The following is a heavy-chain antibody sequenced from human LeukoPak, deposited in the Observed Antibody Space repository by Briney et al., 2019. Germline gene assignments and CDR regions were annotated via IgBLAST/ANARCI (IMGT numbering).Heavy chain of an antibody. CDR1: GGSISSNFY. V-gene: IGHV4-38-2*01. CDR3: AISIGYSYGDDAFDV. Sequence: PSETLSLTCAVSGGSISSNFYWGWVRQSPGIGLQRIATMYPPLYHGGNTFYSPSLKSRVTMSLDKSQNQFSLKLHSVTATDTAVYYCAISIGYSYGDDAFDVWGPGTGVTVSS. CDR2: MYPPLYHGGNT. J-gene: IGHJ3*01. D-gene: IGHD5-18*01.